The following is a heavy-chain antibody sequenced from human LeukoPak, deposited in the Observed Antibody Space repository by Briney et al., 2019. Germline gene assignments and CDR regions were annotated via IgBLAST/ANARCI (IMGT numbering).Heavy chain of an antibody. J-gene: IGHJ6*03. CDR1: GFTFSSYT. D-gene: IGHD4-11*01. CDR2: ISGSSSTI. V-gene: IGHV3-48*01. CDR3: ARVSYSQIYYYMDV. Sequence: GGSLRLSCAASGFTFSSYTMNWVRQAPGKGLEGVSYISGSSSTIYYADSVKGRFTISRDNAKNSLYLQMNSLRAEDTAVYYCARVSYSQIYYYMDVWGKGTTVTVSS.